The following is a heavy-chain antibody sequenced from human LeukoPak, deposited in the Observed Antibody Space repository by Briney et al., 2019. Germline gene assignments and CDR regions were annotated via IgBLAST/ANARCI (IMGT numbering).Heavy chain of an antibody. Sequence: GGSLRLSCTASGFIFSSNGMHWVRQAPGKGLEWVAVLSYDGSNEYYADSVKGRFTISRDNSKNTLFLQMNSLRADDTAVYYCAKDRSSSWSFDYWGQGTLLTVSS. CDR3: AKDRSSSWSFDY. CDR2: LSYDGSNE. J-gene: IGHJ4*02. V-gene: IGHV3-30*18. D-gene: IGHD6-13*01. CDR1: GFIFSSNG.